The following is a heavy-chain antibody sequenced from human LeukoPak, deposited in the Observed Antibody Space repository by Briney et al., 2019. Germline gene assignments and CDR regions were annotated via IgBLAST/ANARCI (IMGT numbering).Heavy chain of an antibody. CDR2: IYNSGST. V-gene: IGHV4-59*01. J-gene: IGHJ4*02. D-gene: IGHD6-6*01. CDR1: GGSLIGYY. Sequence: AETLSLTCTVSGGSLIGYYWSWIRQPPGKGLEWIGYIYNSGSTNYNASLKSRVTISVDTYKNQLALRLNSMTPADTAVYYCARVDYTTSSPYLLPDSWGQETVVSVFS. CDR3: ARVDYTTSSPYLLPDS.